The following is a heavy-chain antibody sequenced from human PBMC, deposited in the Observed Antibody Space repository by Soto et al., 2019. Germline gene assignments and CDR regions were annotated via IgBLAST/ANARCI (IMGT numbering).Heavy chain of an antibody. Sequence: PGGSLRLSCAASGFTFSSYSMNWVRQAPGKGLEWVSYISSSSTIYYADSVKGRFTISRDNAKNSLYLQMNSLRAEDTAVYYCARDHYVDIVATLQDYFDYWGQGTLVTVSS. J-gene: IGHJ4*02. CDR2: ISSSSTI. CDR3: ARDHYVDIVATLQDYFDY. CDR1: GFTFSSYS. V-gene: IGHV3-48*01. D-gene: IGHD5-12*01.